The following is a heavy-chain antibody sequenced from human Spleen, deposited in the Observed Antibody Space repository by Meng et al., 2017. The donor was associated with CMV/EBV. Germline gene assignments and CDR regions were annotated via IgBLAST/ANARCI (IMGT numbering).Heavy chain of an antibody. CDR1: RFTISSYS. CDR2: ISSSSSTI. Sequence: GGSLRLSCAASRFTISSYSMNWVRQAPGKGLEWVSYISSSSSTIYYADSVKGRFTISRDNAKNSLYLQLNSLRGEDTAVYYCTPENWGGSADWGQGTQVTVSS. J-gene: IGHJ4*02. V-gene: IGHV3-48*04. CDR3: TPENWGGSAD. D-gene: IGHD2-15*01.